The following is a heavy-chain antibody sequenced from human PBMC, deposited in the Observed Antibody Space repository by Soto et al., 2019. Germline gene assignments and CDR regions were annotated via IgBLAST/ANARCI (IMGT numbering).Heavy chain of an antibody. D-gene: IGHD5-18*01. CDR2: INPSGGST. V-gene: IGHV1-46*01. CDR1: GYTFTSYA. CDR3: ARDSRYSYGYEGLAY. Sequence: ASVKVSCKASGYTFTSYAMHWLRQAPGQGLEWMGIINPSGGSTSYAQKFQGRVTMTRDTSTSTVYMELSSLRSQDPAAYYCARDSRYSYGYEGLAYWGKGHLVTVSS. J-gene: IGHJ4*02.